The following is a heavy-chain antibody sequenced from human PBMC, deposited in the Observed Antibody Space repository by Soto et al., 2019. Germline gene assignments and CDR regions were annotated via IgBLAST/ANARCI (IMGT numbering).Heavy chain of an antibody. Sequence: EVQLLESGGGLVQPGGSLRLSCAASGFTFSSYAMSWVRQAPGKGLEWVSAISGSGGSTYYADSVKGRFTISRDNSKNTLYLQMNSLIAEDTAVYYCAKGLAHTPGGWYYFDYWGQGTLVTVSS. J-gene: IGHJ4*02. CDR3: AKGLAHTPGGWYYFDY. V-gene: IGHV3-23*01. D-gene: IGHD5-12*01. CDR1: GFTFSSYA. CDR2: ISGSGGST.